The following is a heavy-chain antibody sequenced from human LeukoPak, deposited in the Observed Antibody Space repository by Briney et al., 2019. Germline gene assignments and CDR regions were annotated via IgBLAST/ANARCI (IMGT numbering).Heavy chain of an antibody. D-gene: IGHD6-13*01. CDR3: ARGGQAAAGDY. J-gene: IGHJ4*02. Sequence: SETLSLTCTVSDGAIAGYSWSWIRQPPGKGLEWIGYIYYSGSTYYNPSLKSRVTISVDTSKNQFSLKLSSVTAADTAVYYCARGGQAAAGDYWGQGTLVTVSS. CDR1: DGAIAGYS. CDR2: IYYSGST. V-gene: IGHV4-59*12.